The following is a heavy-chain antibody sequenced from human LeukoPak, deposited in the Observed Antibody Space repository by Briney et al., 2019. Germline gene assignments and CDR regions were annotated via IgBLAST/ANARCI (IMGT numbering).Heavy chain of an antibody. J-gene: IGHJ4*02. V-gene: IGHV4-34*01. D-gene: IGHD5-18*01. CDR1: GGSFSGYY. CDR2: INHSGSN. Sequence: PSETLSLTCAVYGGSFSGYYWSWIRQPPGKGLEWIGEINHSGSNNYNPSLKRGVTISVDTSKNQFSLKLSSVTAADPAVYYCARPGRPYTAMVTEYKNGGQGTLVTVS. CDR3: ARPGRPYTAMVTEYKN.